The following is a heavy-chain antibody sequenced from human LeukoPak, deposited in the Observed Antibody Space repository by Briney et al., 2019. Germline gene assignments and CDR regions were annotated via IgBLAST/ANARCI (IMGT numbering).Heavy chain of an antibody. J-gene: IGHJ4*02. CDR2: ISDSGGST. Sequence: PGASLRLSCAVSGFSLSRYAMSWVRKAPGKGLEWVSAISDSGGSTYYADPVKGRFTISRDNSRNTLYLQMNTLRAEDTAVYYCAKCRGSSWSDYFDYWGQGTLDTVSS. V-gene: IGHV3-23*01. CDR3: AKCRGSSWSDYFDY. CDR1: GFSLSRYA. D-gene: IGHD6-13*01.